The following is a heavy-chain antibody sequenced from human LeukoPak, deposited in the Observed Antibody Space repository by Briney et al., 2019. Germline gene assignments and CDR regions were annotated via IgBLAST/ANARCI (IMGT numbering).Heavy chain of an antibody. Sequence: PGRSLRLSCAASGFTFGSYAMHWVRQAPGKGLEWVAVISYDGSNKYYADSVKGRFTISRDNSKNTLYLQMNSLRAEDTAVYYCARIQLWPDHDAFDIWGQGTMVTVSS. CDR1: GFTFGSYA. CDR3: ARIQLWPDHDAFDI. V-gene: IGHV3-30-3*01. J-gene: IGHJ3*02. D-gene: IGHD5-18*01. CDR2: ISYDGSNK.